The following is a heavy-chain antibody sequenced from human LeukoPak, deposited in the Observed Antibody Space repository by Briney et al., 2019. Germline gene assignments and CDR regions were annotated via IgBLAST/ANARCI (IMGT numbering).Heavy chain of an antibody. CDR2: IVTGGTYT. V-gene: IGHV3-21*01. J-gene: IGHJ4*02. D-gene: IGHD3-3*01. CDR1: GFTFSNYN. Sequence: GGSLRLSCAASGFTFSNYNMNWVRQAPGKGLEWVSSIVTGGTYTHYADSVKGRFTISRDNAKNSLNLQMTRLRAEDTAVYYCARDTRVYSDFWSGYSNWGQGTLVTVSS. CDR3: ARDTRVYSDFWSGYSN.